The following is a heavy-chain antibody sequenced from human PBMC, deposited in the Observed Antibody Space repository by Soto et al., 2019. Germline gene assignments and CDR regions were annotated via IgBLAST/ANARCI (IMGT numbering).Heavy chain of an antibody. CDR1: GYSFTSYW. V-gene: IGHV5-10-1*01. Sequence: GESLKISCKGSGYSFTSYWISWVRQMPGKGLERMGRIDPSDSYTNYSPSFQGHVTISADKSISTAYLQWSSLKASDTAMYYCARHYCSGGSCYAYPHYYYGMDVWGQGTTVTVSS. D-gene: IGHD2-15*01. CDR2: IDPSDSYT. CDR3: ARHYCSGGSCYAYPHYYYGMDV. J-gene: IGHJ6*02.